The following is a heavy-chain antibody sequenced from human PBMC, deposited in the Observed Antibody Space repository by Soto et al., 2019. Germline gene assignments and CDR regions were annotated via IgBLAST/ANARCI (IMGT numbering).Heavy chain of an antibody. D-gene: IGHD3-22*01. CDR1: GDSLKNHY. Sequence: SETLSLTCSVSGDSLKNHYWAWIRHSPGKGLEWIGSIYYSGSTNYNPSLKSRVTISVDTSKNQCSLKLSSVTAADTAVYYCARASYYSDSFGYFLDSWGQGTLVTVSS. CDR2: IYYSGST. CDR3: ARASYYSDSFGYFLDS. J-gene: IGHJ4*02. V-gene: IGHV4-59*11.